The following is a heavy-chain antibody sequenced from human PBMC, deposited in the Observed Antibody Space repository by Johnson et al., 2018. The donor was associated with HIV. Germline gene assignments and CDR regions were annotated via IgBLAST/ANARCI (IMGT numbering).Heavy chain of an antibody. Sequence: QEQLVESGGGVVQPGRSLRLSCAASGFTFSSYAMHWVRQAPGKGLEWVAVISYDGSNKYYADSVKGRFTISRDNSKNTLYLQMNSLRAEDTAVYYCARDPRGLGVGPGEAFDIWGQGTMVTVSS. J-gene: IGHJ3*02. V-gene: IGHV3-30-3*01. CDR3: ARDPRGLGVGPGEAFDI. D-gene: IGHD2-15*01. CDR2: ISYDGSNK. CDR1: GFTFSSYA.